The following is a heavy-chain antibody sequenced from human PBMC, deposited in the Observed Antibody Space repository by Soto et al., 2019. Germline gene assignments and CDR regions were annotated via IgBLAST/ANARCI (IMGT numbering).Heavy chain of an antibody. CDR1: GFTFNNFA. D-gene: IGHD5-12*01. CDR2: VNNGGDST. Sequence: EVQLLESGGGLVQPGGSLRLSCAASGFTFNNFAMNWVRQAPGKGLEWVSAVNNGGDSTYYADSVQGRFTISRDNSENTLYLQINSLRADDTAVYYCAKASGRVATIGFSDVWGKGTTVTVSS. V-gene: IGHV3-23*01. J-gene: IGHJ6*04. CDR3: AKASGRVATIGFSDV.